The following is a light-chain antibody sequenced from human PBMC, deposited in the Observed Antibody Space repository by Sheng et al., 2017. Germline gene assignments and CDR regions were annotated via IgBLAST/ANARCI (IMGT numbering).Light chain of an antibody. J-gene: IGKJ1*01. Sequence: EIVLTQSPATLSLSPGERATLSCRASQSVSSYLAWYQQKPGQAPRLLIYGASSRATGIPDRFSGSGSGTDFTLTISSLQPEDFATYYCQQFDTSSPWTFGQGTKVEIK. V-gene: IGKV3-11*01. CDR3: QQFDTSSPWT. CDR2: GAS. CDR1: QSVSSY.